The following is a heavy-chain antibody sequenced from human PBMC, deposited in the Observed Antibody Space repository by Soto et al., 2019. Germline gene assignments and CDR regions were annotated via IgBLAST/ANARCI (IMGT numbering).Heavy chain of an antibody. J-gene: IGHJ5*02. CDR1: GGTFSSYA. CDR2: IIPIFGTA. D-gene: IGHD6-19*01. CDR3: ANKQWLVNWFDP. Sequence: SVKVSCKASGGTFSSYAISWVRQAPGQGLEWMGGIIPIFGTANYAQKFQGRVTITADESTSTAYMELSSLRSEDTAVYYCANKQWLVNWFDPWGQGTLVTVSS. V-gene: IGHV1-69*13.